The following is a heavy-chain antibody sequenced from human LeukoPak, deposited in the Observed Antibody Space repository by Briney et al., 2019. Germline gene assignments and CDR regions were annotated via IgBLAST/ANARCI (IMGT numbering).Heavy chain of an antibody. D-gene: IGHD2-21*02. J-gene: IGHJ3*02. CDR2: IYYSGST. V-gene: IGHV4-59*01. Sequence: SETLSLTCTVSGGSISSYYWSWIRQPPGKGLESIGYIYYSGSTNYNPSLKSRVTISVDTSKNQFPLKLSSVTAADTAVYYCARVPLTAVWGAFDIWGQGTMVTVSS. CDR1: GGSISSYY. CDR3: ARVPLTAVWGAFDI.